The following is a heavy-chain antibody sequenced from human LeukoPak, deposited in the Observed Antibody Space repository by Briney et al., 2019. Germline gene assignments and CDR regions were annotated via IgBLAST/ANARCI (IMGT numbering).Heavy chain of an antibody. V-gene: IGHV3-48*04. J-gene: IGHJ6*03. Sequence: GGSLRLSCAASGFTFSSYSMNWVRQAPGKGLEWLSYISGSSSTIYYADSVKGRFTIPRDNAKNSLYLQMDSLRAEDTAVYYCARESLGYCSGSTCYYFYMDFWGKGTTVTVSS. CDR2: ISGSSSTI. CDR1: GFTFSSYS. D-gene: IGHD2-15*01. CDR3: ARESLGYCSGSTCYYFYMDF.